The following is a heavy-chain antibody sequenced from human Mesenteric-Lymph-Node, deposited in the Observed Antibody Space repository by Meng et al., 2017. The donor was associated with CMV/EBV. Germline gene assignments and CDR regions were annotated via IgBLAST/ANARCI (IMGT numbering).Heavy chain of an antibody. Sequence: SETLSLTCAVYGGSFRGYSWNWIRQPPGKGLEWIGYIYYSGSTNYNPSLKSRVTISVDTSKNQFSLKLSSVTAADTAVYYCARGGYDFWSGYYSSTENLFDYWGQGTLVTVSS. J-gene: IGHJ4*02. CDR3: ARGGYDFWSGYYSSTENLFDY. CDR1: GGSFRGYS. CDR2: IYYSGST. D-gene: IGHD3-3*01. V-gene: IGHV4-59*01.